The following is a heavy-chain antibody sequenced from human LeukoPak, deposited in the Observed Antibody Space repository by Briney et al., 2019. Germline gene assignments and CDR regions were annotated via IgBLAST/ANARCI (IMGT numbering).Heavy chain of an antibody. D-gene: IGHD5-18*01. CDR1: GFTFSGSA. CDR3: TRRGYSYGSRYGMDV. Sequence: GGSLRLSCAASGFTFSGSAMHWVRQASGKGLEWVGRIRSKANSYATAYAASVKGRFTISRDDSKNTAYLQMNSLKTEDTAVYYCTRRGYSYGSRYGMDVWAKGPRSPSP. J-gene: IGHJ6*02. V-gene: IGHV3-73*01. CDR2: IRSKANSYAT.